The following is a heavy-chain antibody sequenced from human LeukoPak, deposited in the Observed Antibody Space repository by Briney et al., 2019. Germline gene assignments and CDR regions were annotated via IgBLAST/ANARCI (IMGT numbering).Heavy chain of an antibody. J-gene: IGHJ5*02. D-gene: IGHD3-3*01. V-gene: IGHV1-2*02. CDR3: ARDGVLRFLEWLPNNWFDP. CDR2: TNPNSGGT. CDR1: GYTFTGYY. Sequence: ASVKVSCKASGYTFTGYYMHWVRQAPGQGLEWMGWTNPNSGGTNYAQKFQGRVTMTRDTSISTAYMELSRLRSDDTAVYYCARDGVLRFLEWLPNNWFDPWGQGTLVTVSS.